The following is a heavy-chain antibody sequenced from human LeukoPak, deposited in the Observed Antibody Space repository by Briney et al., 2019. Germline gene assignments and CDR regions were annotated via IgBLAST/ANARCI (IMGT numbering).Heavy chain of an antibody. CDR3: AKIAAAGIRDY. CDR1: GFTFDDYG. V-gene: IGHV3-20*04. D-gene: IGHD6-13*01. Sequence: SGGSLRLSCAASGFTFDDYGMSWVRQAPGKGLEWVSGINWNGGSTGYADSVKGRFTISRDNSKNTLYLQMNSLRAEDTAVYYCAKIAAAGIRDYWGQGTLVTVSS. CDR2: INWNGGST. J-gene: IGHJ4*02.